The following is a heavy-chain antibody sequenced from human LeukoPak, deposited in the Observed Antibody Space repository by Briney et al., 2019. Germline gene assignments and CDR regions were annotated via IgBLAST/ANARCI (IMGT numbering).Heavy chain of an antibody. CDR2: IYHSGST. J-gene: IGHJ6*02. CDR3: ARDGVLNCGGDCSRDSGGGYYYYGMDV. V-gene: IGHV4-30-2*01. CDR1: GGSISSGGYY. D-gene: IGHD2-21*02. Sequence: SQTLSLTCTVSGGSISSGGYYWSWIRQPPGKGLEWIGYIYHSGSTYYNSSLKSRVTISVDKSKNQFSLKLSSVTAADTAVYYCARDGVLNCGGDCSRDSGGGYYYYGMDVWGQGTTVTVSS.